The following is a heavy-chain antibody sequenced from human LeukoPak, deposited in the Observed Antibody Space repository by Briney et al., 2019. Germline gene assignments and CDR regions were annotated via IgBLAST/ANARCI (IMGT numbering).Heavy chain of an antibody. Sequence: SETLSLTCSVSGGSMRRDTEYWGWIRQPPGRGLEWIGNIYYSGSTYYNPSLKSRVTISVDTSKKQFSLKLTSVTATDTAVYYCATYYCGGDCYSGYFYYWGQGTLVTVSS. D-gene: IGHD2-21*02. CDR1: GGSMRRDTEY. V-gene: IGHV4-39*01. CDR2: IYYSGST. CDR3: ATYYCGGDCYSGYFYY. J-gene: IGHJ4*02.